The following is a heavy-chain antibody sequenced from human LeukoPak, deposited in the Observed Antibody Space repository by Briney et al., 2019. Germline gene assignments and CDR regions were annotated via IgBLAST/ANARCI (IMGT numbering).Heavy chain of an antibody. D-gene: IGHD2-8*01. CDR3: ARHGHCTNGVCYSNYYYHMDV. CDR1: GYSFASSW. CDR2: IYPDDSDT. Sequence: GESLKISCKGSGYSFASSWIGWVRQMPGKGLEWMGIIYPDDSDTRYGPSFEGQITISVDKSISTAYLQWCSLKASDTAVYYCARHGHCTNGVCYSNYYYHMDVWGKGTTVTVSS. V-gene: IGHV5-51*01. J-gene: IGHJ6*03.